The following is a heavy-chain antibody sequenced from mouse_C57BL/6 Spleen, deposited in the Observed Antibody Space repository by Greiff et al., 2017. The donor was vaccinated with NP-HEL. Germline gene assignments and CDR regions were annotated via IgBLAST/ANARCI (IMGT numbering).Heavy chain of an antibody. CDR3: ARGGSSGYAMDY. CDR2: IYPRSGNT. CDR1: GYTFTSYG. V-gene: IGHV1-81*01. Sequence: VQLVESGAELARPGASVKLSCKASGYTFTSYGISWVKQRTGQGLEWIGEIYPRSGNTYYNEKFKGKATLTADKSSSTAYMELRSLTSEDSAVYFCARGGSSGYAMDYWGQGTSVTVSS. J-gene: IGHJ4*01. D-gene: IGHD3-2*02.